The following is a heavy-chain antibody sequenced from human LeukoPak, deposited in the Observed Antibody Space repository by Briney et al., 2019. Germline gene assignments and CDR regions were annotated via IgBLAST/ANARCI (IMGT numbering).Heavy chain of an antibody. V-gene: IGHV1-69*06. CDR2: IIPIFGTA. D-gene: IGHD3-9*01. J-gene: IGHJ4*02. CDR1: GGTFSSYA. CDR3: ARADFDWLHDY. Sequence: AASVKVSCKASGGTFSSYAISWVRQAPGQGLEWMGGIIPIFGTANYAQKFQGRVTITADKSTSTAYMELSSLRSEDTAVYYCARADFDWLHDYWGQGTLVTVSS.